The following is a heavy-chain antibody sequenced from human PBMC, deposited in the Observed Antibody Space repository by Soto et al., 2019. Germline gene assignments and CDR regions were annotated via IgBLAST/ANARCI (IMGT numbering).Heavy chain of an antibody. Sequence: QVQLVESGGGVVQPGRSLRLSCAASGFTFSSYAMHWVRQAPGKGLEWVAVISYDGSNKYYADSVKGRFTISRDNSKNTLYLQMNSLRAEDTAVYYCARVPSLQWELPQATIDYWGQGTLVTVSS. CDR2: ISYDGSNK. CDR3: ARVPSLQWELPQATIDY. V-gene: IGHV3-30-3*01. D-gene: IGHD1-26*01. CDR1: GFTFSSYA. J-gene: IGHJ4*02.